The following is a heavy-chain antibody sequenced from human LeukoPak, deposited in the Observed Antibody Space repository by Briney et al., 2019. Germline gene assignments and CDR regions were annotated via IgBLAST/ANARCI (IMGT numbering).Heavy chain of an antibody. D-gene: IGHD6-13*01. CDR2: INWNGGST. J-gene: IGHJ4*02. Sequence: GGSLRLSCAASGFTFDDYGMSWVRQAPRKGLEWVSGINWNGGSTGYADSVKGRFTISRDNAKNSLYLQMNSLRAEDTALYYCARDSGSSWDIGFDYWGQGTLVTVSS. CDR3: ARDSGSSWDIGFDY. CDR1: GFTFDDYG. V-gene: IGHV3-20*04.